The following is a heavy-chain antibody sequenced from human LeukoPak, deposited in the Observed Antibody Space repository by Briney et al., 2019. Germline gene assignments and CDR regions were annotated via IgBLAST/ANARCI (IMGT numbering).Heavy chain of an antibody. J-gene: IGHJ6*03. Sequence: ASVKVSCKASGYTFTSYDINWVRQATGQGLEWMGWMNPNSGNTGYAQKFQGRVTMTRNTSISTAYMELSRLRSDDTAVYYCARDLNVGILWYYYYMDVWGKGTTVTVSS. CDR2: MNPNSGNT. V-gene: IGHV1-8*01. CDR3: ARDLNVGILWYYYYMDV. CDR1: GYTFTSYD. D-gene: IGHD1-14*01.